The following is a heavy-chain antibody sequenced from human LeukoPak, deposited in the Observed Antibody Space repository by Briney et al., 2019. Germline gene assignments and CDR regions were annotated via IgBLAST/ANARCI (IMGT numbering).Heavy chain of an antibody. CDR3: ATQGEGEGYNVLSEYFQH. Sequence: SVKVSCKASGGTFSSYAISWVRQAPGQGLEWMGGIIPIFGTANYAQKFQGRVTITTDESTSTAYMELSSLRSEDTAVYYCATQGEGEGYNVLSEYFQHWGQGTLVTVSS. D-gene: IGHD5-24*01. CDR1: GGTFSSYA. J-gene: IGHJ1*01. V-gene: IGHV1-69*05. CDR2: IIPIFGTA.